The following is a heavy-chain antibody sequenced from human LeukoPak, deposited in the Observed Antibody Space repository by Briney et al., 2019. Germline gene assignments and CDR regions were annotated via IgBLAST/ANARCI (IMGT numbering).Heavy chain of an antibody. Sequence: ASVKVSCKASGYTFTSYGISWVRQAPGQGLEWMGWISAYNGNTNYAQKLQGRVTMTTDTSTSTAYMELRSLRSEDTAVYYCARGVEMATTTAFDYWGQGTLVTVSS. V-gene: IGHV1-18*01. CDR3: ARGVEMATTTAFDY. D-gene: IGHD5-24*01. J-gene: IGHJ4*02. CDR2: ISAYNGNT. CDR1: GYTFTSYG.